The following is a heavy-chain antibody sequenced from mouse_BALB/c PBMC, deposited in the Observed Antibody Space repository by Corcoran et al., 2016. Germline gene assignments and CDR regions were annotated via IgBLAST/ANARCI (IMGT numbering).Heavy chain of an antibody. V-gene: IGHV1-4*02. J-gene: IGHJ2*01. CDR2: INPSSGYT. CDR3: ARRGGGYPRSSYFDY. Sequence: QVQLQQSAAELARPGASVKMSCKASGYTFTSYTMHWVTQRPGQGLEWIGYINPSSGYTEYNQKFKDKTTLTADKSSSTAYMQLSRLTSEDSAVYYCARRGGGYPRSSYFDYWGQGTTLTVSS. CDR1: GYTFTSYT. D-gene: IGHD1-2*01.